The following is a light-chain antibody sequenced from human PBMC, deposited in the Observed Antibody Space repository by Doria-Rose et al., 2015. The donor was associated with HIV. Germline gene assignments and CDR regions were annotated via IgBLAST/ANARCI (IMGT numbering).Light chain of an antibody. J-gene: IGKJ1*01. CDR2: SAS. V-gene: IGKV1-27*01. Sequence: DIQVTQSPSSLSASVGDTVTITCRASQDINNYLAWYQQKRGDPPKLLIYSASTLHSGVQSRFSGSGSGTEFTLTITRLQPDDFATYFCQKSNTAPRTFGQGTRVEIK. CDR1: QDINNY. CDR3: QKSNTAPRT.